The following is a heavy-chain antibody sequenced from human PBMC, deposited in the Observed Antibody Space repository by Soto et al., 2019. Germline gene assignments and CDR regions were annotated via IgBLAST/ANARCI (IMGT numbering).Heavy chain of an antibody. J-gene: IGHJ5*02. Sequence: QITLKASGPTLVKPTQTLTLTCTFSGFSLSTSGVGVGWIRQPPGKALEWLALIYCDDDKLDSPSLKSRLTITKDTSQNQVVLTMTNMDPVYTATYYCAHAQDVVVVAAAMNWFDPWGQGTLVTVAS. CDR3: AHAQDVVVVAAAMNWFDP. CDR1: GFSLSTSGVG. D-gene: IGHD2-2*01. CDR2: IYCDDDK. V-gene: IGHV2-5*02.